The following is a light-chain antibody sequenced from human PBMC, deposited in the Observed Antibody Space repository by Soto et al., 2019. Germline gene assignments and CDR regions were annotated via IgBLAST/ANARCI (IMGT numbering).Light chain of an antibody. Sequence: LTQPRSASGSPGQSITISCTGTSSGVGGYNYVSWYQQHPAKAPKLIIFDVSKRPSGVPNRFSGSKSGNTASLTISGLRAEDEADYYCCSYVGRNTYVFGTGTKVTVL. CDR1: SSGVGGYNY. CDR3: CSYVGRNTYV. J-gene: IGLJ1*01. CDR2: DVS. V-gene: IGLV2-11*01.